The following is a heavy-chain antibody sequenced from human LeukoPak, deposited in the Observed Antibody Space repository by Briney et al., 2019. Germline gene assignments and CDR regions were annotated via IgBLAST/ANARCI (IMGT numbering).Heavy chain of an antibody. J-gene: IGHJ4*02. Sequence: GGSLRLSCAASGFTFNTYSMNWARQAPGKGLEWVSYITSSSNTIYYADSVKGRFTVSRDNAKNSLYLQMNSLRDEDTAVYYCARNSVGAAKFDYWGQGTLVTVSS. CDR2: ITSSSNTI. V-gene: IGHV3-48*02. D-gene: IGHD1-26*01. CDR3: ARNSVGAAKFDY. CDR1: GFTFNTYS.